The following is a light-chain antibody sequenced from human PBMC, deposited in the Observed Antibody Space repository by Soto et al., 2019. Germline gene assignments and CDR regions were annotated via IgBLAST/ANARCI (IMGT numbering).Light chain of an antibody. CDR3: CSYAGTYTLV. V-gene: IGLV2-11*01. CDR1: SSDVGGYDF. J-gene: IGLJ3*02. Sequence: QSALTQPRSVSGSPGQSVTISCTGSSSDVGGYDFVSWYQQHPDKAPKLMISDVSERPSGVPDRFSGSKSANTASLTISGLQAEDEADYYCCSYAGTYTLVFGGGTKVTVL. CDR2: DVS.